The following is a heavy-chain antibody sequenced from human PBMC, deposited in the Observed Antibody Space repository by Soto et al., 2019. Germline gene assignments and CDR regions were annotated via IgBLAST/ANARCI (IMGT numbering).Heavy chain of an antibody. CDR3: ARVDSTTHTWFDP. D-gene: IGHD2-2*01. CDR2: ISAYNGNT. J-gene: IGHJ5*02. Sequence: QVQLVQSGAEAKKPGATVQVSCKASGYTFTSYGISWVRQAPGQGREWMGWISAYNGNTNYAQKLQGRFTMTTDTSTSTAYMELRSLRSDDTAGYYCARVDSTTHTWFDPWGQGTLVTVSS. CDR1: GYTFTSYG. V-gene: IGHV1-18*01.